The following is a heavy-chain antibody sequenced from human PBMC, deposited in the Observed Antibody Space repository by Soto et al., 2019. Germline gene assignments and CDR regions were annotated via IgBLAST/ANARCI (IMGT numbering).Heavy chain of an antibody. CDR1: GDSVSSNSAA. D-gene: IGHD6-13*01. J-gene: IGHJ6*02. CDR2: TYYRSKWYN. V-gene: IGHV6-1*01. Sequence: PSQTLSLTCAISGDSVSSNSAAWNWIRQSPSRGLEWLGRTYYRSKWYNDYAVSVKSRITINPDTSKNQFSLQLNSVTPEDTAVYYCARGQQLEHYYYYYGMHVWGQGTTVTVS. CDR3: ARGQQLEHYYYYYGMHV.